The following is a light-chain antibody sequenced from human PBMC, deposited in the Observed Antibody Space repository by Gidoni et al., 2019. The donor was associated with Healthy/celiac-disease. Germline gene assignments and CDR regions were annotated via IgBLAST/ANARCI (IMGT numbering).Light chain of an antibody. CDR1: QSSSSY. V-gene: IGKV1-39*01. CDR2: AAS. CDR3: QQSYGTPRT. J-gene: IGKJ4*01. Sequence: DIQMTQPPSSPSASVGDRVTITCRASQSSSSYLNWYQQKPGKAPKLLIYAASSLQSGVPSRCSGSGSGTDFTLTISSLQPEDFATYYCQQSYGTPRTFGGXTKVEIK.